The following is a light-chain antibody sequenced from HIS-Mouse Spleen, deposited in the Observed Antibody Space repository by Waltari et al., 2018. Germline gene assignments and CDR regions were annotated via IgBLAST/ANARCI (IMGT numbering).Light chain of an antibody. CDR3: AAWDDSLNGWV. Sequence: QSVLTQPPPASGTPGQRVPISCSGSSPHIRSNTVNWYQQLPGTAPKLLIYSNKQRPSGVPDRFSGSKSGTSASLAISGLQSEDEADYYCAAWDDSLNGWVFGGGTKLTVL. V-gene: IGLV1-44*01. CDR2: SNK. J-gene: IGLJ3*02. CDR1: SPHIRSNT.